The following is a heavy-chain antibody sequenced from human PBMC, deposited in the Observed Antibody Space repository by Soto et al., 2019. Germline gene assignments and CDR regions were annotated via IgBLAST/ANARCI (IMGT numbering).Heavy chain of an antibody. CDR1: GFTFSSYS. Sequence: GVLRLSCAASGFTFSSYSMNWVRQAPGKGLEWVSYISSSSSTIYYADSVKGRFTISRDNAKNSLYLQMNSLRAEDTAVYYCARERGSVYWYFDLWGRGTLVTVSS. CDR2: ISSSSSTI. J-gene: IGHJ2*01. V-gene: IGHV3-48*01. D-gene: IGHD6-19*01. CDR3: ARERGSVYWYFDL.